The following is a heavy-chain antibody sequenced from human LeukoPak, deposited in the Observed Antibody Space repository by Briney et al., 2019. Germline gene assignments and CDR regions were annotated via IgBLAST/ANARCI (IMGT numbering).Heavy chain of an antibody. J-gene: IGHJ4*01. CDR1: GFTFSGYA. D-gene: IGHD6-19*01. V-gene: IGHV3-30*14. CDR2: ISYDGTNK. CDR3: AGGYSSGWYGCPFDY. Sequence: PGGSLRLSCAASGFTFSGYAVHWVRQAPGKGLDWVAVISYDGTNKHYADFVKGRFTISRDNSKNTLYLQMNSLRAEDTAVYYCAGGYSSGWYGCPFDYWGHGTLVTVSS.